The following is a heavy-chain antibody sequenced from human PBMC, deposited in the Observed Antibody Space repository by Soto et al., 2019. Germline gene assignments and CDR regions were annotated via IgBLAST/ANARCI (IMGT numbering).Heavy chain of an antibody. CDR2: IYYSGST. D-gene: IGHD3-10*01. CDR1: GGSISSGGYY. Sequence: QVQLQESGPGLVKPSQTLSLTCTVSGGSISSGGYYWSWIRQHPGKGLEWIGYIYYSGSTYYNPTIKSRVTISVDTSKNQFSLKLSSVTAADTAVYYCATYGSGSYKPTTFDYWGQGTLVTVSS. V-gene: IGHV4-31*03. J-gene: IGHJ4*02. CDR3: ATYGSGSYKPTTFDY.